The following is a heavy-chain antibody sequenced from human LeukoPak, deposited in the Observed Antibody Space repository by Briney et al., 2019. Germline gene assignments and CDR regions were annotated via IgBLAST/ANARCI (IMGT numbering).Heavy chain of an antibody. CDR2: IFHRGIP. J-gene: IGHJ6*04. CDR1: DTSISNNW. V-gene: IGHV4/OR15-8*01. CDR3: ARVLGASWFFYLDV. D-gene: IGHD3-16*02. Sequence: SETLSLTCDVSDTSISNNWWSWVRQSPGKGLEWIGEIFHRGIPNYNPSLKSRVTMSIDTSKNQLSLNVNSVTAADTAVYYCARVLGASWFFYLDVWGKGTTVTVSS.